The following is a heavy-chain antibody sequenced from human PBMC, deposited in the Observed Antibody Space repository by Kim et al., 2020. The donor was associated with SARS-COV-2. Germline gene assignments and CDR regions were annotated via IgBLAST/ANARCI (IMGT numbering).Heavy chain of an antibody. J-gene: IGHJ3*02. D-gene: IGHD3-10*01. CDR2: ISSSSSYI. CDR3: AREEYYYGSGPHPPPAFDI. CDR1: GFTFSSYS. Sequence: GGSLRLSCAASGFTFSSYSMNWVRQAPGKGLEWVSSISSSSSYIYYADSVKGRFTISRDNAKNSLYLQMNSLRAEDTAVYYCAREEYYYGSGPHPPPAFDIWGQGTMVTVSS. V-gene: IGHV3-21*01.